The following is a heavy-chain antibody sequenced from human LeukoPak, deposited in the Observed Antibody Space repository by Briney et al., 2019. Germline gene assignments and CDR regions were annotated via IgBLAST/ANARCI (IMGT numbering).Heavy chain of an antibody. Sequence: PSETLSLTCTVSGVSISSGGYHWSWIRQHPGKGLEWIGYIYYSGGTYYNPSLKSRVTISVDTSKNQFPLKLSSVTAADTAVYYCARRSPYYYDSSGYYDYFDYWGQGTLVTVSS. CDR3: ARRSPYYYDSSGYYDYFDY. D-gene: IGHD3-22*01. CDR1: GVSISSGGYH. J-gene: IGHJ4*02. CDR2: IYYSGGT. V-gene: IGHV4-31*03.